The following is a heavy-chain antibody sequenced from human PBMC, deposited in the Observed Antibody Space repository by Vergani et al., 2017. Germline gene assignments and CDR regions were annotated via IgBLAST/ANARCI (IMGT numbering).Heavy chain of an antibody. J-gene: IGHJ4*02. D-gene: IGHD1-1*01. Sequence: EVELVQSGPEMRKPGESLKISCKGSEYSFGNYWIGWVRQMPGKGLEWMGIIYPADSDTRYSPSSQGQVTISADTSISTAFLQWDSLKASDTALYYCARHTTYTDSWGQGTLVTVSS. CDR3: ARHTTYTDS. CDR2: IYPADSDT. CDR1: EYSFGNYW. V-gene: IGHV5-51*01.